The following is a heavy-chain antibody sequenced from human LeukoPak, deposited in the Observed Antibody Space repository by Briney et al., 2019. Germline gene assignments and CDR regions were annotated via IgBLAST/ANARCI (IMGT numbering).Heavy chain of an antibody. CDR3: AKMNYDSSGYDY. D-gene: IGHD3-22*01. J-gene: IGHJ4*02. Sequence: GGSLRLSCGASGFTFSRFGIHWVRQAPGKGLEWISVISYDGRNKHYADSVKGRFTISRDNSKNTLYLQMNSLRAEDTAVYYCAKMNYDSSGYDYWGQGTLVTVSS. V-gene: IGHV3-30*18. CDR2: ISYDGRNK. CDR1: GFTFSRFG.